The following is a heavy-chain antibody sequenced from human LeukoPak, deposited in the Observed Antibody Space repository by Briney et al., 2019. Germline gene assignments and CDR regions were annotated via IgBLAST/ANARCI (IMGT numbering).Heavy chain of an antibody. Sequence: GGSLRLSCAASGFTFSDYSMNWVRQAPGKGLEWVSYISNSGTTIYYADSVRGRFTISRDNAKNSLYLQMNSLRAEDTAVYYCARLVSSSWYSSDYWGQGTLVTVSS. CDR2: ISNSGTTI. CDR3: ARLVSSSWYSSDY. V-gene: IGHV3-48*04. J-gene: IGHJ4*02. CDR1: GFTFSDYS. D-gene: IGHD6-13*01.